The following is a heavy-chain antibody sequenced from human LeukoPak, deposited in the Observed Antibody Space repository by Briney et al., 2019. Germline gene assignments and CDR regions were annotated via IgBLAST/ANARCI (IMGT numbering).Heavy chain of an antibody. Sequence: PSETLSLTCTVYGGSIRISTYYWGWLRQPPGKGLEWIGSISNGGSTFYNPSLKSRVTISVGTSKNHFSLKPSSVTAADTAVYYCARRASWASWSGFDYWGQGTLVTVSS. J-gene: IGHJ4*02. CDR1: GGSIRISTYY. V-gene: IGHV4-39*02. CDR2: ISNGGST. D-gene: IGHD2-2*01. CDR3: ARRASWASWSGFDY.